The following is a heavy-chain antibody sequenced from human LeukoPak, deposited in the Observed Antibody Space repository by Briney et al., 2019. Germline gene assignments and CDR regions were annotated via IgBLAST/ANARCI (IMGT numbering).Heavy chain of an antibody. D-gene: IGHD2-2*01. J-gene: IGHJ4*02. V-gene: IGHV4-59*01. CDR1: GGSIDSYY. CDR2: IYYTGST. Sequence: SETLPLTCTVSGGSIDSYYWSWVRPPPGKGTGWIGYIYYTGSTEYHPSLKSRVTISLDTSKNQFSLKLTSVTAADTAVYYCARVYQSAEYYFDYWGQGNLVSVSS. CDR3: ARVYQSAEYYFDY.